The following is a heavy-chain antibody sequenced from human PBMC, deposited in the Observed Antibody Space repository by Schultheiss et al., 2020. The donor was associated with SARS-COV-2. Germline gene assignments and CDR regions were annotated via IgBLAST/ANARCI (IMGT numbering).Heavy chain of an antibody. J-gene: IGHJ4*02. CDR3: ARRGVYSSSSFPDY. CDR1: GGSISSGSYY. D-gene: IGHD6-6*01. V-gene: IGHV4-31*03. Sequence: SQTLSLTCTVSGGSISSGSYYWSWIRQPPGKGLEWIGYIYYSGSTNYNPSLKSRVTISVDTSKNQFSLKLSSVTAEDTAVYYCARRGVYSSSSFPDYWGQGTLVTVSS. CDR2: IYYSGST.